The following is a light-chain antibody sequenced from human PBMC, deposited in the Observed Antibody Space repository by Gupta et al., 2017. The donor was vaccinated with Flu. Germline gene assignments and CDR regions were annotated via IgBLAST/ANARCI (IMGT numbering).Light chain of an antibody. CDR3: QQLIGYPILS. CDR1: QDIVGY. J-gene: IGKJ4*01. V-gene: IGKV1-9*01. CDR2: AAS. Sequence: DRVTMTCRASQDIVGYLAWYQQKPGRAPNLLLYAASTLQNGVPSRFRGSGSGTEFTLTITSLQPEDSATYACQQLIGYPILSFGGGTRVETK.